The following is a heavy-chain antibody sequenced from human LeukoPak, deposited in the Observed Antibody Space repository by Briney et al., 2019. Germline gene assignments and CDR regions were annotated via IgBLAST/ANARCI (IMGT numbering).Heavy chain of an antibody. D-gene: IGHD3-10*01. Sequence: GGSLRLSCAASGFTFSDYYMTWVRQAPGKGLEWVANIKQDGSEKYYVDSVEGRFTISRDNAKNSLYLQMNSLRAEDTAVYYCARVVYYGSGSYLVYYFDYWGQGTLVTVSS. V-gene: IGHV3-7*01. CDR2: IKQDGSEK. CDR3: ARVVYYGSGSYLVYYFDY. J-gene: IGHJ4*02. CDR1: GFTFSDYY.